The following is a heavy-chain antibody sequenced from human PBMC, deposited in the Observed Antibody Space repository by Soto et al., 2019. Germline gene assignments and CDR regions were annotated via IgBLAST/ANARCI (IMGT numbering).Heavy chain of an antibody. CDR3: AKDLYAYSSSWPADY. J-gene: IGHJ4*02. CDR1: GFTFSSYG. CDR2: ISHDGSNK. D-gene: IGHD6-13*01. V-gene: IGHV3-30*18. Sequence: QVQLVESGGGVVQPGRSLRLSCGASGFTFSSYGMHWVRQAPGKGLEWVALISHDGSNKYYADSVKGRFTISRDNSQNTLDLQMNSLRAEDTAVYYCAKDLYAYSSSWPADYWGQGTLVTVSS.